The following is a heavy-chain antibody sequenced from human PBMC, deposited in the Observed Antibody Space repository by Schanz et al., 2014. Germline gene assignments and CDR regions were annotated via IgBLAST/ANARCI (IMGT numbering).Heavy chain of an antibody. J-gene: IGHJ6*02. CDR1: GFTFNSYA. V-gene: IGHV3-23*01. Sequence: EVQLLESGGGLVKPGGSLRLSCAASGFTFNSYAMTWVRQAPGKGLEWVSSISHSGGSKYYADSVKGRFTISRDNSENTLYLQMNSLSADDTAVFYCAKGMGYCSGGTCDDYYYYGLDVWGQGTTVTVSS. D-gene: IGHD2-15*01. CDR3: AKGMGYCSGGTCDDYYYYGLDV. CDR2: ISHSGGSK.